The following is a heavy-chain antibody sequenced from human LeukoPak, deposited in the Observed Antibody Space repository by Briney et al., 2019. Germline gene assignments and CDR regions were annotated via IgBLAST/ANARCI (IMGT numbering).Heavy chain of an antibody. Sequence: GGSLRLSCAASGFTFDRYDMHWVRQATGKGLEWVSAIGNAADTYYPGSVKGRFTISRENAKNSLYLQMNALRAGDTAVYFCEGGRGQIITYWGQGTLVTVSS. CDR1: GFTFDRYD. CDR2: IGNAADT. V-gene: IGHV3-13*01. D-gene: IGHD1-14*01. CDR3: EGGRGQIITY. J-gene: IGHJ4*02.